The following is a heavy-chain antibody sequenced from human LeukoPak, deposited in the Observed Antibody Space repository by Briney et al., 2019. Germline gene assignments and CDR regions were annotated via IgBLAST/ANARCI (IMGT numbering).Heavy chain of an antibody. CDR3: ASQDYDFWSGYYFDY. CDR1: GGTFSSYA. CDR2: IIPIFGTA. J-gene: IGHJ4*02. D-gene: IGHD3-3*01. Sequence: GASVKVSCKASGGTFSSYAISWVRQAPGQGLEWMGGIIPIFGTANYAQKFQGRVTITTDESTSTTYMELSSLRSEDTAVYYCASQDYDFWSGYYFDYWGQGTLVTVSS. V-gene: IGHV1-69*05.